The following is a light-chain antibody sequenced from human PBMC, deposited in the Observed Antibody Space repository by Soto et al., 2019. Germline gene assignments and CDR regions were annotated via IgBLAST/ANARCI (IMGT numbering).Light chain of an antibody. Sequence: DIQMTQSPSSVSASVGDRVTITCRESLGISSWLAWYQQKPGKAPKLLIYAASSLQSGVPSRFSGSGSGTDFTLTISSPQPEDFATYYCQQANSFPPFTFGPGTKVDIK. J-gene: IGKJ3*01. V-gene: IGKV1-12*01. CDR1: LGISSW. CDR3: QQANSFPPFT. CDR2: AAS.